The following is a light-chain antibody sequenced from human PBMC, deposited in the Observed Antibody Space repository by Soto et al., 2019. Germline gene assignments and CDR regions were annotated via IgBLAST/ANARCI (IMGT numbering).Light chain of an antibody. CDR1: QSVDNW. CDR3: QHYSGSSPWT. J-gene: IGKJ1*01. Sequence: DIQMTQSPSTLSASVGERVIITCRASQSVDNWLAWFQQKPGEAPRVLIYLASGLEPGGPSRFSGSRSGTEFTLTIDNLQPDDFATYYFQHYSGSSPWTFGQGTKVELK. V-gene: IGKV1-5*03. CDR2: LAS.